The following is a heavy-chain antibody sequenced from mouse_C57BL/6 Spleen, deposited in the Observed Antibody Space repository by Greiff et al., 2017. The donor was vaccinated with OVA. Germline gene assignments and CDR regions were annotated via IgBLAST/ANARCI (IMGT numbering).Heavy chain of an antibody. CDR3: ARPWAGYFDV. CDR1: GFTFSDYY. J-gene: IGHJ1*03. V-gene: IGHV5-12*01. Sequence: EVKLMESGGGLVQPGGSLKLSCAASGFTFSDYYMYWVRQTPEKRLEWVAYISNGGGSTYYPDTVKGRFTISRDNAKNTLYLQMSRLKSEDTAMYYCARPWAGYFDVWGTGTTVTVSS. D-gene: IGHD4-1*01. CDR2: ISNGGGST.